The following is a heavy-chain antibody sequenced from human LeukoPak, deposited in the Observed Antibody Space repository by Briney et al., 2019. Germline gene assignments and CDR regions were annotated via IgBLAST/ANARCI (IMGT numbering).Heavy chain of an antibody. Sequence: PGGSLRLSCAASGFTFRSYGMHWVRQAPGKGLEWVAVIWYDGSKQYYADSVKGRFTISRDNSKNMAYLQMNSLRVEDTAVYYCANYGRGAAAIWGQGTLVTVSS. J-gene: IGHJ4*02. CDR3: ANYGRGAAAI. CDR1: GFTFRSYG. CDR2: IWYDGSKQ. D-gene: IGHD6-13*01. V-gene: IGHV3-33*06.